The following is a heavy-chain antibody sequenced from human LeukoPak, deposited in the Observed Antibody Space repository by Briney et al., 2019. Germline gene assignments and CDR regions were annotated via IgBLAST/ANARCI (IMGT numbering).Heavy chain of an antibody. Sequence: ASVKVSCKASGYTFTGYYMHWVRQAPGQGLEWMGWINPNSGGTNYAQKFQGRVTMTRDTSISTAYMELSRLRSDDTAVYYCAREQILGYCSGGSCYGSPGGADYWGQGTLVTVSS. J-gene: IGHJ4*02. CDR2: INPNSGGT. CDR3: AREQILGYCSGGSCYGSPGGADY. CDR1: GYTFTGYY. D-gene: IGHD2-15*01. V-gene: IGHV1-2*02.